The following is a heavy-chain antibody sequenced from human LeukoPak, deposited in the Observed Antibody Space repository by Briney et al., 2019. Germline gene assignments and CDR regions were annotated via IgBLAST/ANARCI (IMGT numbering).Heavy chain of an antibody. V-gene: IGHV3-7*01. D-gene: IGHD2-15*01. J-gene: IGHJ4*02. CDR3: ARIPPSGYCSGGSCFYFDY. CDR2: IKQDGSEK. Sequence: PGGSLRLSCAASGFTFSSYWMSWVRQAPGKGLEWVANIKQDGSEKYYVDSVKGRFTISRDNAKNSLYLQMNSLRAEDTAVYYCARIPPSGYCSGGSCFYFDYWGQGTLVTVSS. CDR1: GFTFSSYW.